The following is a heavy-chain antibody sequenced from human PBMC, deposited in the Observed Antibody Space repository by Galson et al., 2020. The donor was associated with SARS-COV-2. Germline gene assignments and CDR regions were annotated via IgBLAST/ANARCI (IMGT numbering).Heavy chain of an antibody. V-gene: IGHV3-48*04. CDR2: ISSSSSTI. D-gene: IGHD3-3*01. CDR3: ASIGSGYSDY. CDR1: GFTFSSYS. Sequence: GESLKISCAASGFTFSSYSMNWVRQAPGKGLEWVSYISSSSSTIYYADSVKGRFTISRDNAKNSLYLQMNSLRAEGTAVYYCASIGSGYSDYWGQGTLVTVSS. J-gene: IGHJ4*02.